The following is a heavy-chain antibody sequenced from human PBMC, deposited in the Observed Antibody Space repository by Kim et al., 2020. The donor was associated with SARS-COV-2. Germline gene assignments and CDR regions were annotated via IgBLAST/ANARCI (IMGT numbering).Heavy chain of an antibody. CDR3: SRAPRYCTGDTCPHYFDF. D-gene: IGHD2-8*02. J-gene: IGHJ4*02. CDR2: LRTEAFGGTT. V-gene: IGHV3-49*03. CDR1: GFTFGDYA. Sequence: GGSLRLSCTASGFTFGDYAMTWFRQAPGKGLEWVGFLRTEAFGGTTDYAASVKGRFTISKDDSETIAYLQMNSLQTEDTAVYYCSRAPRYCTGDTCPHYFDFWGQGTLVTVSS.